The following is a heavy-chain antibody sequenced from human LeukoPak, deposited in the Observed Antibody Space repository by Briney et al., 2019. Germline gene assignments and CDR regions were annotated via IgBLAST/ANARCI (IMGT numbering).Heavy chain of an antibody. CDR2: IYHSGST. Sequence: PSETLSLTCAVSGGSISSSNWWSWVRQPPGKGLEWIGEIYHSGSTNYNPSLKSRVTISVDKSKNQFSLKLSSVTAADTAVYYCARRVTMIVVVITHAFDIWGQGTMVTVSS. D-gene: IGHD3-22*01. CDR1: GGSISSSNW. CDR3: ARRVTMIVVVITHAFDI. J-gene: IGHJ3*02. V-gene: IGHV4-4*02.